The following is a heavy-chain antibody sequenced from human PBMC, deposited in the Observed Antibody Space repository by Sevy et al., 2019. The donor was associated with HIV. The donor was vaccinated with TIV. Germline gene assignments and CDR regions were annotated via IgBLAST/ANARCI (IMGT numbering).Heavy chain of an antibody. D-gene: IGHD3-10*01. V-gene: IGHV4-34*01. J-gene: IGHJ6*02. CDR2: INHSGST. Sequence: SETLSLTCAVYGGSLSGYYWSWIRQPPGKGLEWIGEINHSGSTNYNPSLKSRVTISVDTSKNQFSLKLSSVTAADTAVYYCASSGTMVQGRGYYYYGMDVWGQGTTVTVSS. CDR3: ASSGTMVQGRGYYYYGMDV. CDR1: GGSLSGYY.